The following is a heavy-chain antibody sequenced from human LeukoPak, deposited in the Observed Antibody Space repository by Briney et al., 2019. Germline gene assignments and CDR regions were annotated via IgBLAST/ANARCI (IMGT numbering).Heavy chain of an antibody. D-gene: IGHD2-21*02. CDR2: ISSAGTT. CDR1: GFTVSNNY. J-gene: IGHJ4*02. Sequence: GGSLRLSCAASGFTVSNNYMSWVRQAPGKGLEWVSIISSAGTTYYADSVKGRFTISRDNSKNTLYLQMNSLRAEDTAVYYCARGAYQIVVVTAPTYWGQGTLVTVSS. CDR3: ARGAYQIVVVTAPTY. V-gene: IGHV3-66*01.